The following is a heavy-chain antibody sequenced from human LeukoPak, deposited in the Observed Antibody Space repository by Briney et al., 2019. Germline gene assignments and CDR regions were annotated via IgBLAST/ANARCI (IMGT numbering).Heavy chain of an antibody. CDR2: INPNSGGA. CDR3: AAYYYDSSGNHAKIDY. CDR1: GYTFTGYY. V-gene: IGHV1-2*06. Sequence: ASVKVSYKASGYTFTGYYMHWVRQAPGQGLEWMGRINPNSGGANYAQKFQGRVTMTRDTSISTAYMELSRLRSDDTAVYYCAAYYYDSSGNHAKIDYWGQGTLVTVSS. D-gene: IGHD3-22*01. J-gene: IGHJ4*02.